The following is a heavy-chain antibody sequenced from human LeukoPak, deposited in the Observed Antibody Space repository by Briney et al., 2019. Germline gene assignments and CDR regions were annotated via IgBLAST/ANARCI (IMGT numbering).Heavy chain of an antibody. D-gene: IGHD2-8*01. CDR2: IYYSGST. J-gene: IGHJ4*01. CDR1: GGSLSSYY. CDR3: TSGGMVSGDY. Sequence: PSETLSLTCTVSGGSLSSYYWSWIRQPPGKGLEWIGYIYYSGSTNYNPSLKSRVTISRDTSKNQFSLKLRSVTAADTAMYYCTSGGMVSGDYWGHGTLVTVSS. V-gene: IGHV4-59*01.